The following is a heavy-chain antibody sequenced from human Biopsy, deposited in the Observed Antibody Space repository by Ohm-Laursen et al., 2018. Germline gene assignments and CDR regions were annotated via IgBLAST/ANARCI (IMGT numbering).Heavy chain of an antibody. J-gene: IGHJ3*02. CDR2: ITADEK. V-gene: IGHV1-18*04. D-gene: IGHD1-26*01. CDR1: DYTFYSYG. Sequence: ASVTVSCKASDYTFYSYGITWVRRAPGQGLEWMGWITADEKNSAPKFQGRVTMTTDMSTSTAYMELRGLKSDDTAVYHCARVFGGAYYSYAFDIWGQGTLVIVSS. CDR3: ARVFGGAYYSYAFDI.